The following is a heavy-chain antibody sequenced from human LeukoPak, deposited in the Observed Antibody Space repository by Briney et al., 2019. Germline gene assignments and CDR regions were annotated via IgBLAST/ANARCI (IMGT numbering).Heavy chain of an antibody. D-gene: IGHD6-19*01. Sequence: ASVKVSCKASGYTFTGYYMYWMRQAPGQGLEWMGVINPSGGSTSYAQKFQGRVTMTRDTSTRTVYMEVNSLRSEDTAVYYCARQGTYSSAIGMGYWGQGTLVTVSS. CDR1: GYTFTGYY. CDR2: INPSGGST. CDR3: ARQGTYSSAIGMGY. V-gene: IGHV1-46*01. J-gene: IGHJ4*02.